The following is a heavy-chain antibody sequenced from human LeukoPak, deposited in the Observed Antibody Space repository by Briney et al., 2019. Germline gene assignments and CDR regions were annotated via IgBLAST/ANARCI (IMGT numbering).Heavy chain of an antibody. V-gene: IGHV1-8*03. CDR1: GYTFTNYD. Sequence: GASVNVSCKASGYTFTNYDINWVRQATGQGLEWMGWMNPNSGNTGYAQKFQGRVTITRNTSISTAYMELSSLRSEDTAVYYCARVGGGYSYGYYFDYWGQGTLVTVSS. J-gene: IGHJ4*02. CDR3: ARVGGGYSYGYYFDY. D-gene: IGHD5-18*01. CDR2: MNPNSGNT.